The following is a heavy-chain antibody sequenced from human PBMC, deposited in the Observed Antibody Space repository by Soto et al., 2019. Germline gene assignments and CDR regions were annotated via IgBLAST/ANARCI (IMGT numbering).Heavy chain of an antibody. CDR1: GFTFSTYS. D-gene: IGHD2-2*01. J-gene: IGHJ6*04. V-gene: IGHV3-30-3*01. CDR3: ARDVWHCGSHSCYFYGMDV. Sequence: QVQLVESGGGLVQPGRSLRLSCAASGFTFSTYSMHWVRQAPGKGLEWVAVVSSDGSRTYYADSVKVRFTISSDNSKNKVFMQMNSMRAEDTVVSYCARDVWHCGSHSCYFYGMDVWGKGTTVTVSS. CDR2: VSSDGSRT.